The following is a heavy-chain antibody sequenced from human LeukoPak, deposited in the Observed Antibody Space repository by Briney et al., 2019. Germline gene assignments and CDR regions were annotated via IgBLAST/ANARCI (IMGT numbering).Heavy chain of an antibody. J-gene: IGHJ5*02. Sequence: SVKVSCRSSGGTFNTHIFNWVRQAPGQGLEWMGRITPIIGTTKYAQRFQARVTITADRSTSTAYLELSGLTYDDTAAYYCTRVTLRGSKYNWFDPWGQGTHVSVSS. CDR2: ITPIIGTT. CDR3: TRVTLRGSKYNWFDP. D-gene: IGHD1-26*01. CDR1: GGTFNTHI. V-gene: IGHV1-69*08.